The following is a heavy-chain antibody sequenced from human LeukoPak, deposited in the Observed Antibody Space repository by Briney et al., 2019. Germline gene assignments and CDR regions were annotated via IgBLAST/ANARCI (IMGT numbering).Heavy chain of an antibody. V-gene: IGHV4-34*01. CDR3: AGRRIVGATSYYYYGMDV. CDR2: INHSGST. J-gene: IGHJ6*02. Sequence: SETLSLTCAVYGGSFSGYYWSWIRQPPGKGLEWIGEINHSGSTNYNPSLKCRVTISVDTSKNQFSLKLSSVTAADTAVYYCAGRRIVGATSYYYYGMDVWGQGTTVTVSS. D-gene: IGHD1-26*01. CDR1: GGSFSGYY.